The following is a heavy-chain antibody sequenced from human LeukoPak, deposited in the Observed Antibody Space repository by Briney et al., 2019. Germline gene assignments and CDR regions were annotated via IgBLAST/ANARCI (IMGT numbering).Heavy chain of an antibody. D-gene: IGHD5-12*01. V-gene: IGHV1-18*01. Sequence: ASVKVSCKASGYTFTSYGISWVRQAPGQGLEWMGWISAYNGNTNYAQKLQGRVTMTTDTSTSTAYMELRSLGSDDTAVYYCARIAVDIVATGCAFDIWGQGTMVTVSS. CDR2: ISAYNGNT. J-gene: IGHJ3*02. CDR1: GYTFTSYG. CDR3: ARIAVDIVATGCAFDI.